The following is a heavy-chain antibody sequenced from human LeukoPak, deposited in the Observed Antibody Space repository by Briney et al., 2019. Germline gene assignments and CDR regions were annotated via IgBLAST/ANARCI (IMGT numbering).Heavy chain of an antibody. CDR2: FDSEDGET. Sequence: GASVKVSCKVSGYTLTELSMHWVRQAPGKGLEWMGGFDSEDGETIYAQKFQGRVTMTEDTSTDTAYMELSSLRSEDTAVYYCATQINRNYYDSSALPGFDPRGQGTLVTVSS. V-gene: IGHV1-24*01. CDR1: GYTLTELS. CDR3: ATQINRNYYDSSALPGFDP. D-gene: IGHD3-22*01. J-gene: IGHJ5*02.